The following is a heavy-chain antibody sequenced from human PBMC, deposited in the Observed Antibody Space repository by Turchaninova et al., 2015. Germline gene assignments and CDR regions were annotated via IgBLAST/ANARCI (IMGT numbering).Heavy chain of an antibody. CDR1: GFSLTSSAVG. V-gene: IGHV2-5*02. CDR3: ARTSTVTTWKAFDY. Sequence: QITLKESGPTLVKPTQTLTLTCTFSGFSLTSSAVGWGWIRQPPGKALEWPALIYWEDEKRYSPSLKSRLTIIRDTSRNQVVLTMTNVDPVDTATYSCARTSTVTTWKAFDYWGQGILVTVSS. D-gene: IGHD4-17*01. CDR2: IYWEDEK. J-gene: IGHJ4*02.